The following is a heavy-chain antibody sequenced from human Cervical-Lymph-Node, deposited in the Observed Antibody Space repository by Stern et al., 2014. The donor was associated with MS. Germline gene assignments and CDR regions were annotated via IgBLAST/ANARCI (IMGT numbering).Heavy chain of an antibody. V-gene: IGHV3-30-3*01. D-gene: IGHD3-10*01. J-gene: IGHJ4*02. Sequence: MQLVESGGGVVQPGRSLSLSCVASGFTFSPYAMHWVRQAPGKGLEWVAFVSYDGTQRNSTDSVKARFTISRDNSKNTLYLHMNSLRDEDTAVYFCARGGRGVGLEYWGQGALVTVSS. CDR1: GFTFSPYA. CDR2: VSYDGTQR. CDR3: ARGGRGVGLEY.